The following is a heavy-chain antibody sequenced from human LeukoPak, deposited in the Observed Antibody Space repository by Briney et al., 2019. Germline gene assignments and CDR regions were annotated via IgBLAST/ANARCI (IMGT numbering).Heavy chain of an antibody. Sequence: GGSLRLSCAASGFTFSNYAMSWVRQAPGKGPEWVSAITGSGDNTYYADSVKGRFTISRDNSKNTLYLQMNSLRAEDTAVYYCAKGDYSFDYWGQGTLVTVSS. V-gene: IGHV3-23*01. CDR3: AKGDYSFDY. CDR2: ITGSGDNT. J-gene: IGHJ4*02. CDR1: GFTFSNYA.